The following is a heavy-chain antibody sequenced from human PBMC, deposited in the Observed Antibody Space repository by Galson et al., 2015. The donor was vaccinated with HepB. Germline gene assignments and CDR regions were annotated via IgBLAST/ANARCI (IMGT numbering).Heavy chain of an antibody. CDR3: AKEGVSAYFDN. D-gene: IGHD5/OR15-5a*01. CDR1: GYTFSIYA. CDR2: ISGTGRRT. Sequence: SLRLSCAASGYTFSIYAMTWVRQAPGKGLGWVADISGTGRRTNYADAVKGRFTISRDNSKDTLYLQMNSLRAEDTAVYYCAKEGVSAYFDNWGQGTLVTVSS. J-gene: IGHJ4*02. V-gene: IGHV3-23*01.